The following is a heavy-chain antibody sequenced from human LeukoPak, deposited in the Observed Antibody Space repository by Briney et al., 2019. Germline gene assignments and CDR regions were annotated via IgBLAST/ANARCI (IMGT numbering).Heavy chain of an antibody. J-gene: IGHJ4*02. CDR3: ARNSGYYYDNTGYLL. CDR2: ISYSGTT. Sequence: SETLSLTCTVSGGSISSSTYYWGWIRQPPGKGLEWIGTISYSGTTYYNPSLKSRVTISIDTSKNRFSLKLSSVTAADTAVYYCARNSGYYYDNTGYLLWGQGTLVTVSS. V-gene: IGHV4-39*01. D-gene: IGHD3-22*01. CDR1: GGSISSSTYY.